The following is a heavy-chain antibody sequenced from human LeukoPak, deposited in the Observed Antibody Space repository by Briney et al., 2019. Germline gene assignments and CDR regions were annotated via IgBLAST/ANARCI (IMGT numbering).Heavy chain of an antibody. J-gene: IGHJ4*02. V-gene: IGHV7-4-1*02. CDR3: ARHWRLFDF. CDR2: INTNIGNS. CDR1: GYTFTNYA. Sequence: GSSVKVSCKASGYTFTNYAISWVRQAPGQGLEWVGWINTNIGNSTYAQGFTGRFVFSLDTSVGTAYLQIRSLTAEDTAVYYCARHWRLFDFWGQGTLVTVSS. D-gene: IGHD1-1*01.